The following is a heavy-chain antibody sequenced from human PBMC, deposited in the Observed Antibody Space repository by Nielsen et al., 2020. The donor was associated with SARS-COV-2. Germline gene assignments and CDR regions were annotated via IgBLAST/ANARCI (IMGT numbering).Heavy chain of an antibody. D-gene: IGHD6-13*01. CDR1: GYSFTSYW. Sequence: GESLKISCKGSGYSFTSYWIGWVRQMPGKGLEWMGIIYPGDSDTRYSPSFPGQVTISADKSISTAYLQWSSLKASDTAMYYCARLGLRGAAAGTSWFDPWGQGTLVTVSS. V-gene: IGHV5-51*01. CDR2: IYPGDSDT. CDR3: ARLGLRGAAAGTSWFDP. J-gene: IGHJ5*02.